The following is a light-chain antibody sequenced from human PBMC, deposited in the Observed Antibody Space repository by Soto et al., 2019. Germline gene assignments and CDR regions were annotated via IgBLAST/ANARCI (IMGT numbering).Light chain of an antibody. V-gene: IGLV1-44*01. J-gene: IGLJ1*01. CDR2: SNS. Sequence: QSVLTQPPSASGTPGQRVTISCSGNSSNIGSNSVNWYQQLPGTAPKILIYSNSQRPSGVPDRFSGSKSGTSASLAISGLQSEDEADYYCGVWDDSVNVRYLFGTGTKVTVL. CDR3: GVWDDSVNVRYL. CDR1: SSNIGSNS.